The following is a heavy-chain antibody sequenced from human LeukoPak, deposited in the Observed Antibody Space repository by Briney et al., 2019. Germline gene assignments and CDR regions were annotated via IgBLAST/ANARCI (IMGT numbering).Heavy chain of an antibody. Sequence: GGSLRLSCAASGFTFSSYAMSWVRQAPGKGLEWVSAISGSGGSTYYADSVKGRFTISRDNSKNTLYLQMNSLRVEDTAVYYCARDTIAAAGHFYYYGMDVWGQGTTVTVS. V-gene: IGHV3-23*01. CDR2: ISGSGGST. CDR3: ARDTIAAAGHFYYYGMDV. CDR1: GFTFSSYA. J-gene: IGHJ6*02. D-gene: IGHD6-13*01.